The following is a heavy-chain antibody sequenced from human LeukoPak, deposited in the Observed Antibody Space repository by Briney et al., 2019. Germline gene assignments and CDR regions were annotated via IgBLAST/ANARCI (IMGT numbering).Heavy chain of an antibody. D-gene: IGHD3-3*01. Sequence: PSETLSLTCAVYGGSFSGYYWSWIRQPPGKGLEWTGEINHSGSTNYNPSLKSRVTISVDTSKNQFSLKLSSVTAADTAVYYCARGRGTIFGVVNPPPPFDPWGQGTLVTVSP. J-gene: IGHJ5*02. CDR1: GGSFSGYY. V-gene: IGHV4-34*01. CDR3: ARGRGTIFGVVNPPPPFDP. CDR2: INHSGST.